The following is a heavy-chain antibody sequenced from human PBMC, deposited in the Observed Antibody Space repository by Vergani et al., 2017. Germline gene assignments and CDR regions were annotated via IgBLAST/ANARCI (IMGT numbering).Heavy chain of an antibody. CDR2: IYTSGST. Sequence: QVQLQESGPGLVKPSETLSLTCTVSGGSISSYYWSWIRQPAGKGLEWIGRIYTSGSTNYNPSLKSRVTMSVDTSKNQFSLKLSSVTAADTAVYYCARGLRVVVPAANKGVKDWFDPWGQGTLVTVSS. CDR3: ARGLRVVVPAANKGVKDWFDP. CDR1: GGSISSYY. V-gene: IGHV4-4*07. D-gene: IGHD2-2*01. J-gene: IGHJ5*02.